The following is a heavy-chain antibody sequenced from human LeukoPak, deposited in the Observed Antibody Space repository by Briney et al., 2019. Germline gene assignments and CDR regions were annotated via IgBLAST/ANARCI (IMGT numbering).Heavy chain of an antibody. D-gene: IGHD3-22*01. CDR1: GFTFTSSA. J-gene: IGHJ4*02. CDR2: IVVGSGNT. CDR3: AAVPYYYDSSGYYY. Sequence: SVKDSCKASGFTFTSSAMQWVRPARGQRLEWIGWIVVGSGNTNYAQKFQERVTITRDMSTSTAYMELSSLRSEDTAVYYCAAVPYYYDSSGYYYWGQGTLVTVSS. V-gene: IGHV1-58*02.